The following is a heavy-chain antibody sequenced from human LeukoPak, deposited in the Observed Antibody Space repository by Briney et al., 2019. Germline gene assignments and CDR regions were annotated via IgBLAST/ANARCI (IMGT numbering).Heavy chain of an antibody. CDR1: GVSICSFY. Sequence: SENLSVTCTVSGVSICSFYCSWLRQRPGKGVGWVGYIYYNGSMHYNPSLKSRVTISVDTSKNQFSLKLGSVTAEDRAVDYCASGKVPLEAGGWFDPWGQGTLVTVSS. D-gene: IGHD1-1*01. J-gene: IGHJ5*02. CDR2: IYYNGSM. CDR3: ASGKVPLEAGGWFDP. V-gene: IGHV4-59*01.